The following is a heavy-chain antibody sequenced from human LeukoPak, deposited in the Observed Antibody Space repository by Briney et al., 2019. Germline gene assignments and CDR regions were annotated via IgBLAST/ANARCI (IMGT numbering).Heavy chain of an antibody. J-gene: IGHJ4*02. CDR1: GFTFSSYA. Sequence: PGGSLRLSCAASGFTFSSYAMSWVRQAPGKGLEWVSAISGSGGSTYYADSVKGRFTISRDNSKNTLYLQMNSLRAEDTAVYYCAKAFLASYDFWSGFPYYFDYWGQGTLVTVSS. CDR3: AKAFLASYDFWSGFPYYFDY. V-gene: IGHV3-23*01. D-gene: IGHD3-3*01. CDR2: ISGSGGST.